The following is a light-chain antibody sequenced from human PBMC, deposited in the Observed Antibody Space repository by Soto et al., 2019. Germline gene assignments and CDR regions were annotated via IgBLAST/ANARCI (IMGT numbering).Light chain of an antibody. V-gene: IGLV8-61*01. Sequence: QAVVTQEPSFSVSPGGTVTLTCGLSSGSVSSSYYPSWYQQTPGQAPRTLISSTNTRSSGVPDRFSGSILGNKAALTITGAQGDGESDYYVVLYRGSGISVFGGGTKLTAL. CDR1: SGSVSSSYY. CDR3: VLYRGSGISV. J-gene: IGLJ3*02. CDR2: STN.